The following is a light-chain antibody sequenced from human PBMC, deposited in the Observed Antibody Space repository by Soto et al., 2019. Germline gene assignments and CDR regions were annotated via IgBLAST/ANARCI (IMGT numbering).Light chain of an antibody. CDR1: RSISTW. V-gene: IGKV1-5*01. CDR3: QQYDTYTWT. J-gene: IGKJ1*01. Sequence: DIQMTQSPSTLSASVGDRVTITCRASRSISTWLAWYQQKPGKAPKVLIYDASTLESGAPSRFSGSGSGTEFTLTISSLQPDDFATYYCQQYDTYTWTFGQGTRVEI. CDR2: DAS.